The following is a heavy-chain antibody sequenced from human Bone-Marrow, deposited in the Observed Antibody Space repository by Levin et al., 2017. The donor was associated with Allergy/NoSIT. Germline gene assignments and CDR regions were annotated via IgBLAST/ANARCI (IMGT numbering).Heavy chain of an antibody. J-gene: IGHJ5*02. CDR3: ARRSYSNSNWFDI. CDR1: GFTFSRYW. V-gene: IGHV3-7*03. CDR2: IKQDGSEK. D-gene: IGHD4-11*01. Sequence: PGGSLRLSCAASGFTFSRYWMSWVRQGPGKGLEWVANIKQDGSEKHYVDSVSDRFIVSRNNARNSVYLQMNSLRADDTAVYYCARRSYSNSNWFDIWGQGTLVTVSS.